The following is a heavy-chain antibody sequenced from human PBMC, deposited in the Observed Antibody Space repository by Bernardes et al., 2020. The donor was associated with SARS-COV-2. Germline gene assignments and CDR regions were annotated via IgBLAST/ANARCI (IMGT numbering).Heavy chain of an antibody. Sequence: SETLSLTCAVYGGSFSGYYWSWIRQPPGKGLEWIGEIDHGGTTNYNPSLRSRVTLSLDTSKNHFSLKLSSVTAADTAVYYCARDGDGTFLAYWGQGTLANVT. J-gene: IGHJ4*02. CDR3: ARDGDGTFLAY. V-gene: IGHV4-34*01. CDR2: IDHGGTT. D-gene: IGHD7-27*01. CDR1: GGSFSGYY.